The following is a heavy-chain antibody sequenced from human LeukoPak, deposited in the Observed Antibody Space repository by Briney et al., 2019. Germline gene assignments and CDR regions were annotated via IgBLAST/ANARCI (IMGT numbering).Heavy chain of an antibody. D-gene: IGHD3-22*01. Sequence: SETLSLTCTVSGGSISSYYWSWIRQPAGKGLEWIGRIYTCGSTNYNPSLKSRVTISVDKSKNQFSLKLSSVTAADTAVYYCAGDSSGYLGAFDIWGQGTMVTVSS. CDR1: GGSISSYY. CDR2: IYTCGST. CDR3: AGDSSGYLGAFDI. J-gene: IGHJ3*02. V-gene: IGHV4-4*07.